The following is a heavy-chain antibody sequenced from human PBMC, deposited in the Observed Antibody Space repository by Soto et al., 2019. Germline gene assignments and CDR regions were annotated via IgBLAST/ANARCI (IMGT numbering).Heavy chain of an antibody. CDR1: GYTFNTYW. CDR2: IYPGDSDT. D-gene: IGHD2-21*01. J-gene: IGHJ3*01. V-gene: IGHV5-51*01. Sequence: GESLKISCKGSGYTFNTYWIGWVRQMPGKGLEWMGFIYPGDSDTTYSPSFQGQVTISVDKSISTAYLQWSSLKVSDTAMYYCARQKLWMATINNDAFDVRGQGTKGTVSS. CDR3: ARQKLWMATINNDAFDV.